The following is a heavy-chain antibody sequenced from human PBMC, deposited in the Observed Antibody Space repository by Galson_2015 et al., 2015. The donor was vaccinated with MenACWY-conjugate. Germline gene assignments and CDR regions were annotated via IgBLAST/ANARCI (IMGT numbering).Heavy chain of an antibody. CDR1: GGSINNTNW. CDR2: ISQSGTT. CDR3: ARVGGAGTSPLEAFDI. V-gene: IGHV4-4*02. J-gene: IGHJ3*02. D-gene: IGHD4-17*01. Sequence: SETLSLTCAVSGGSINNTNWWSWVRQPPGKGLEWIAEISQSGTTNYNPSLRSRITIAADKPKNQFSLKVTSLTAADTAVYYCARVGGAGTSPLEAFDIWGQGTAVTVSP.